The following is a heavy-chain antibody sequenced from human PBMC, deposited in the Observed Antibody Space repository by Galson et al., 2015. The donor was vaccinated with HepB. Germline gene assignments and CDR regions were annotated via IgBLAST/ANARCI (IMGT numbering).Heavy chain of an antibody. CDR2: INPSGGST. V-gene: IGHV1-46*01. Sequence: SVKVSCKASGYTFTSYYMHWVRQAPGQGLEWMGIINPSGGSTSYVQKFQGRVTMTRDTSTSTVYMELSRLRSEDTAVYYCARLSEITIFGLVIPEGFDYWGQGTMVTVSS. J-gene: IGHJ4*02. D-gene: IGHD3-3*01. CDR3: ARLSEITIFGLVIPEGFDY. CDR1: GYTFTSYY.